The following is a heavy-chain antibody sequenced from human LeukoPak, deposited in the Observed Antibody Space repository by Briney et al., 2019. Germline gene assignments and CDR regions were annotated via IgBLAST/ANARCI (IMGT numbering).Heavy chain of an antibody. CDR1: GYTFTSYG. V-gene: IGHV1-18*01. Sequence: ASVKVSCKASGYTFTSYGISWVRQAPGQGLEWMGWISAYNGNTNYAQKLQGRVTMTTDTSTSTAYMELRSLRSDDTAVYYCARLVVVTALCYYYYYMDVWGKGTTVTVSS. J-gene: IGHJ6*03. CDR2: ISAYNGNT. D-gene: IGHD2-21*02. CDR3: ARLVVVTALCYYYYYMDV.